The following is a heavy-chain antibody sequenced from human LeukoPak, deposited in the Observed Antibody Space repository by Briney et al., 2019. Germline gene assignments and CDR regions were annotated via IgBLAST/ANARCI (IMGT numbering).Heavy chain of an antibody. V-gene: IGHV3-30-3*01. CDR1: GFSFSGYD. CDR3: ATALVAAGLFDY. J-gene: IGHJ4*02. CDR2: ISYDGTNK. Sequence: GRSLRLSCGASGFSFSGYDMYWVRQAPGKGLEWVTLISYDGTNKYYADSVKGRFTISRDNSKNTLYLQMNSLRVEDMAVYYCATALVAAGLFDYWGQGTLVTVSS. D-gene: IGHD6-13*01.